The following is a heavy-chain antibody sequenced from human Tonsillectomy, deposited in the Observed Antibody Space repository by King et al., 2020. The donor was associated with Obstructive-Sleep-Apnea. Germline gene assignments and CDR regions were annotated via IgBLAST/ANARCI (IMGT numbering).Heavy chain of an antibody. Sequence: VQLVESGGALVQPGGSLRLSCATSGFTFSSYWMTWVRQAPGKGLEWVANIKQDGSEKYYAESVKGRFIISRDNAQNSLYLQIDSLGAGDTAVYYCARVLLWFGELTYWGQGTLVTVSS. V-gene: IGHV3-7*01. J-gene: IGHJ4*02. D-gene: IGHD3-10*01. CDR3: ARVLLWFGELTY. CDR1: GFTFSSYW. CDR2: IKQDGSEK.